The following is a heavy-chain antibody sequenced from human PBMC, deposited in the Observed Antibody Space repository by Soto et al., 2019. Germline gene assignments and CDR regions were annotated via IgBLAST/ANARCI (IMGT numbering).Heavy chain of an antibody. D-gene: IGHD3-22*01. V-gene: IGHV4-59*01. CDR2: IYYSGST. J-gene: IGHJ5*02. CDR1: GGSISSYY. CDR3: ARVMYYYDSSGYPYNWFDP. Sequence: PSETLSLTCTVSGGSISSYYWSWIRQPPGKGLEWIGYIYYSGSTNYNPSLKSRVTISVDTSKNQFSLKLSSVTAADTAVFFCARVMYYYDSSGYPYNWFDPWGQGTLVTVSS.